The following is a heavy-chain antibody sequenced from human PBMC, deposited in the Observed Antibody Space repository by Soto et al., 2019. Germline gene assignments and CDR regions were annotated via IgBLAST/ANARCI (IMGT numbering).Heavy chain of an antibody. CDR2: INHSGST. V-gene: IGHV4-34*01. J-gene: IGHJ6*03. D-gene: IGHD3-3*01. CDR1: GVSFSGYY. CDR3: ARSSAAPIFGVVTLYYYYYMDV. Sequence: SETLSLTCAVYGVSFSGYYWSWIRQPPGKGLEWIGEINHSGSTNYNPSLKSRVTISVDTSKNQFSLKLSSVTAADTAVYYCARSSAAPIFGVVTLYYYYYMDVWGKGTTVTVSS.